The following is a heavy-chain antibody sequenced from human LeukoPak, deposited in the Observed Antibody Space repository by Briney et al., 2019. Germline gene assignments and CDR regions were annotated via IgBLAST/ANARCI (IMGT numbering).Heavy chain of an antibody. CDR1: GFTFSKFL. J-gene: IGHJ4*02. V-gene: IGHV3-23*01. Sequence: GGSLRLSCAASGFTFSKFLMTWVRQAPGKGPEWVSAISGSGGDTYYADSVKGRFTISRDNSKNTLYLQMNSLRAEDTAVYYCAKKGATTGDFDYWGQGTLVTVSS. CDR3: AKKGATTGDFDY. CDR2: ISGSGGDT. D-gene: IGHD1-26*01.